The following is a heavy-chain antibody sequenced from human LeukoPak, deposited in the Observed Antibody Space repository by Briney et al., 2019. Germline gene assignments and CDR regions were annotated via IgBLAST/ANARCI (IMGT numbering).Heavy chain of an antibody. J-gene: IGHJ6*02. D-gene: IGHD3-16*01. CDR3: TKDLSPGGADV. CDR2: IYWGSNKI. CDR1: GSTSPDYA. Sequence: GGSLRLSRTASGSTSPDYAMHWVRQAPGKGLEWVSGIYWGSNKIDYADSVKGRFTISRDNAKNSLYLQMNSLRIEDTALYYCTKDLSPGGADVWGQGTTVTVS. V-gene: IGHV3-9*02.